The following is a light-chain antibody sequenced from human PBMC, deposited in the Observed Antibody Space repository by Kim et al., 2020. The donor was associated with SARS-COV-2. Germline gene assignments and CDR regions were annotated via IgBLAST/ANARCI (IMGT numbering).Light chain of an antibody. Sequence: SLAWWWPKKGKAPRLLINDESRRATGIPDRFSGSGSGKDFTLTISRLEPEEGAVYYCQQYASSPTTFGGGTKVDIK. V-gene: IGKV3-20*01. J-gene: IGKJ4*01. CDR2: DES. CDR1: S. CDR3: QQYASSPTT.